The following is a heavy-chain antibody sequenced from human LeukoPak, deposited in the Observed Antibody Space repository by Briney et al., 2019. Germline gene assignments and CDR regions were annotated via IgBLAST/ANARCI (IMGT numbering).Heavy chain of an antibody. Sequence: GGSLRLSCEASGFTFSSYAMSWVRQAPGKGLEWVSAISGSGGSTYYADSVKGRFTISRDNSKNTLYLQMNSLRAEDTAVYYCAKVMTRTMVRGVPPSDYWGQGTLVTVSS. D-gene: IGHD3-10*01. V-gene: IGHV3-23*01. CDR2: ISGSGGST. CDR3: AKVMTRTMVRGVPPSDY. CDR1: GFTFSSYA. J-gene: IGHJ4*02.